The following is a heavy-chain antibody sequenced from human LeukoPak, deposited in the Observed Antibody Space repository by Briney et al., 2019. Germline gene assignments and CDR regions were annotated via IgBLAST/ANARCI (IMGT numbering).Heavy chain of an antibody. CDR3: GRDVAAAGDN. CDR2: FDTDGSRV. CDR1: GFTFSTSW. J-gene: IGHJ4*02. D-gene: IGHD6-13*01. V-gene: IGHV3-74*01. Sequence: GGSLILSCAAPGFTFSTSWMHWVRQAPGKGLVWVSRFDTDGSRVGYADSVKGRFTISRDNAKNTLYLQMNSQRVEDTAVYFCGRDVAAAGDNWGQGTLVAVSS.